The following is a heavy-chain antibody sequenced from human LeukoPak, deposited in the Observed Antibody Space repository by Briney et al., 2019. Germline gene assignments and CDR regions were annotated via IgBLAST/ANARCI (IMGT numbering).Heavy chain of an antibody. CDR3: ARSSWVLPGLNYFDY. CDR2: IYTSGST. J-gene: IGHJ4*02. CDR1: GGSISSYY. V-gene: IGHV4-4*07. D-gene: IGHD1-26*01. Sequence: PSETLSLTCTVSGGSISSYYWSWIRPPAGKGLEWIGRIYTSGSTNYNPSLKSRVTMSVDTSKNQFSLKLSSVTAADTAVYYCARSSWVLPGLNYFDYWGQGTLVTVSS.